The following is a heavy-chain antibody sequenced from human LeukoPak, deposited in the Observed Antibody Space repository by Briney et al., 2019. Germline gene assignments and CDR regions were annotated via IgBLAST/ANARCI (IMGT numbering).Heavy chain of an antibody. CDR1: GFAFSRSW. V-gene: IGHV3-7*01. Sequence: GGSLRLSCAASGFAFSRSWMTWIRQAPGKGLEFVANIKEDGGRENFASSVKGRFTISRDNAKDSLYLQMNNLRVEDTAVYYCARDGGYSAFDCWGQGALVTVSS. CDR2: IKEDGGRE. D-gene: IGHD1-26*01. CDR3: ARDGGYSAFDC. J-gene: IGHJ4*02.